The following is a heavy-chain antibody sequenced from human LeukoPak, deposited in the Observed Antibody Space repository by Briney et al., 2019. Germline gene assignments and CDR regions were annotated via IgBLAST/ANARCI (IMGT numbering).Heavy chain of an antibody. Sequence: SVKVSCKASGVTFTNYTINWVRQAPGQGLEWMGGIIPFFGTPNYAQKFQGRVTITADESTSTAYMELSSLRSEDTAVYYCARGYGGIVWYFDLWGRGTLVTVSS. CDR1: GVTFTNYT. D-gene: IGHD4-23*01. V-gene: IGHV1-69*01. J-gene: IGHJ2*01. CDR2: IIPFFGTP. CDR3: ARGYGGIVWYFDL.